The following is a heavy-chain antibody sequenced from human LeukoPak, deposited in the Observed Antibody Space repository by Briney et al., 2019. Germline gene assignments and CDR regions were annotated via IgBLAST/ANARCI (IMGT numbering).Heavy chain of an antibody. D-gene: IGHD1-26*01. J-gene: IGHJ4*02. CDR1: GYTFTSYW. CDR3: ARLFSHGCGDY. CDR2: IYPGDSDT. Sequence: GESLKISCKGSGYTFTSYWIGWVRQMPGKGLEWMGIIYPGDSDTRYSPSSQSQVTISADKSITTAYLQWSSLKASDTAMYYCARLFSHGCGDYWGQGTLVTVSS. V-gene: IGHV5-51*01.